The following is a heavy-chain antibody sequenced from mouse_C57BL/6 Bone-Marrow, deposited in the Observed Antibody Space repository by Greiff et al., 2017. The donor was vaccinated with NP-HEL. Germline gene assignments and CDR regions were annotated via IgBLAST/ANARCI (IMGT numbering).Heavy chain of an antibody. CDR3: ARRDGRGGAMDY. CDR1: GYTFTDYY. V-gene: IGHV1-76*01. CDR2: IYPGSGNT. J-gene: IGHJ4*01. Sequence: QVQLQQSGAELVRPGASVKLSCKASGYTFTDYYINWVKQRPGQGLEWIARIYPGSGNTYYNEKFKGKATLTAEKSSSTAYMQLSSLTSEDSAVYFCARRDGRGGAMDYWGQGTSVTVSS. D-gene: IGHD1-1*01.